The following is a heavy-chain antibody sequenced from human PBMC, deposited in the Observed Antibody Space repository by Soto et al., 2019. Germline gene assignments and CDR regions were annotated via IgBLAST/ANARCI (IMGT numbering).Heavy chain of an antibody. CDR1: GFTFSSYG. V-gene: IGHV3-33*01. CDR3: ARVRPEGDGYITFDY. J-gene: IGHJ4*02. CDR2: IWYDGSNK. Sequence: QVQLVESGGGVVQPGRSLRLSCAASGFTFSSYGMHWVRQAPGKGLEWVAVIWYDGSNKYYADSVKGRFTISRDNSKNTLYRQMNSLRAEDTAVYYCARVRPEGDGYITFDYWGQGTLVTVSS. D-gene: IGHD5-12*01.